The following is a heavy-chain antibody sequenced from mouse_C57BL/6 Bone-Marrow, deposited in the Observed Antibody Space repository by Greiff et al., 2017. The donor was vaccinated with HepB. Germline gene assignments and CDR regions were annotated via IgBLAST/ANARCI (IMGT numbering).Heavy chain of an antibody. CDR2: ISYDGSN. CDR3: ARRGYYGTFYWYFDV. J-gene: IGHJ1*03. Sequence: EVKLMESGPGLVKPSQSLSLTCSVTGYSITSGYYWNWIRQFPGNKLEWMGYISYDGSNNYNPSLKNRISITRDTSKNQFFLKLNSVTTEDTATYYCARRGYYGTFYWYFDVWGTGTTVTVSS. D-gene: IGHD2-1*01. CDR1: GYSITSGYY. V-gene: IGHV3-6*01.